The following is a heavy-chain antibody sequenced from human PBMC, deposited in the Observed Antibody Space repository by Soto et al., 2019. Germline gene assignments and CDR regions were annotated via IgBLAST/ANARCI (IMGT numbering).Heavy chain of an antibody. J-gene: IGHJ6*02. CDR3: ARGFIGAYYYYYGMDF. V-gene: IGHV1-3*01. CDR2: INADNGNT. D-gene: IGHD1-26*01. Sequence: ASVKVSCKASGYTFTSYAMHWVRQAPGQRLEWMGWINADNGNTKYSQNFQRRVTITRVTSASTAHMELSSLRSEDTAVYYCARGFIGAYYYYYGMDFWGQGTTVTVSS. CDR1: GYTFTSYA.